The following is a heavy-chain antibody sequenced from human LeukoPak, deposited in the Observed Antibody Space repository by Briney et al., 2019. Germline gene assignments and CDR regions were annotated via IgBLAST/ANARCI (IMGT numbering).Heavy chain of an antibody. Sequence: GGSLRLSCAASGFTFSSYSMNWVRQAPGKGLEWVSYISSSSSTIYYAASVKGRFTISRDNAKNSLYLQMNSLRDEDTAVYYCARDVTLRLRVSAYFDYWGQGTLVTVSS. D-gene: IGHD4-17*01. CDR1: GFTFSSYS. CDR3: ARDVTLRLRVSAYFDY. V-gene: IGHV3-48*02. CDR2: ISSSSSTI. J-gene: IGHJ4*02.